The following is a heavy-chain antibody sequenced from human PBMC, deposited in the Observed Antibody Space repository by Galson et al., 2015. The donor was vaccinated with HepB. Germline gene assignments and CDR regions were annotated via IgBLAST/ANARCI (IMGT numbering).Heavy chain of an antibody. J-gene: IGHJ4*02. CDR1: GFTFSSYS. V-gene: IGHV3-21*01. D-gene: IGHD3-10*01. CDR2: ISSSSSYI. Sequence: SLRLSCAASGFTFSSYSMNWVRQAPGKGLEWVSSISSSSSYIYYADSVKGRFTISRDNAKNSLYLQMNSLRAEDTAVYYCARDRGAGKRTEFDYWGQGTLVTVSS. CDR3: ARDRGAGKRTEFDY.